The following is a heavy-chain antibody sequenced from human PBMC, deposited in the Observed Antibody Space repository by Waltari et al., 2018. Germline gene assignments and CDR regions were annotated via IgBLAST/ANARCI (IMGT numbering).Heavy chain of an antibody. CDR1: GGSISSYY. V-gene: IGHV4-59*01. CDR3: ARDLGGSSSPIDY. CDR2: IYYSGST. Sequence: QVQLQESGPGLVKPSETLSLTCTVSGGSISSYYWSWIRQPPGKGLEWIGYIYYSGSTNYNPSLKSRVTISVDTSKNQFSLKLSSVTAADTAVYYCARDLGGSSSPIDYWGQGTLVTVSS. J-gene: IGHJ4*02. D-gene: IGHD6-6*01.